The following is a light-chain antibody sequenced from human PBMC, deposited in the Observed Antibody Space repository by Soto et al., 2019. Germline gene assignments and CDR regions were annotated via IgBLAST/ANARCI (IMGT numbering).Light chain of an antibody. CDR3: QQYNTFWT. CDR2: DVS. CDR1: QTINNW. J-gene: IGKJ1*01. Sequence: DIQMTQSPSTLSASVGDRVTITCRASQTINNWLAWYQQKPGKASQVLIYDVSTLGSGVPSRFSGSGSGTDFTLTISGLQPDDLGTYYCQQYNTFWTFGQGTKVDIK. V-gene: IGKV1-5*01.